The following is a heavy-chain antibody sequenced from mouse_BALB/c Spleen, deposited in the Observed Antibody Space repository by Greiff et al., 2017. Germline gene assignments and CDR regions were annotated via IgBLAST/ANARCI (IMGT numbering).Heavy chain of an antibody. CDR1: GFTFSSYT. CDR3: TRVYGNYYFDY. V-gene: IGHV5-6-4*01. J-gene: IGHJ2*01. D-gene: IGHD2-1*01. Sequence: EVQLVESGGGLVKPGGSRKLSCAASGFTFSSYTMSWVRQTPEKRLEWVATISSGGSYTYYPDSVKGRFTISRDNAKNTLYLQMSSLKSEDTAMYYCTRVYGNYYFDYWGQGTTLTVSS. CDR2: ISSGGSYT.